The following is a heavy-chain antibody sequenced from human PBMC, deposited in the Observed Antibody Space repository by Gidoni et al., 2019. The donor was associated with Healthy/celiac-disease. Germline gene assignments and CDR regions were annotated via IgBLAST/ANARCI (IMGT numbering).Heavy chain of an antibody. CDR3: ARQHLSDAFDI. CDR2: ISYDGSNK. J-gene: IGHJ3*02. CDR1: GFTFSSYA. V-gene: IGHV3-30*01. Sequence: QVQLVESGGGVVQPGRSLRLSCAASGFTFSSYAMHWVRQAPGKGLEWVAVISYDGSNKYYADSVKGRFTISRDNSKNTLYLQMNSLRAEDTAVYYCARQHLSDAFDIWGQGTMVTVSS.